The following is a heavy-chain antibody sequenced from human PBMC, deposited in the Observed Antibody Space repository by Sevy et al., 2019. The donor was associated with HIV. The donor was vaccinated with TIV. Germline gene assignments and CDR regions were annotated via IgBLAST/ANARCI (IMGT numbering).Heavy chain of an antibody. J-gene: IGHJ4*02. CDR1: GFTLSSYS. V-gene: IGHV3-21*01. Sequence: GGSLRLSCAASGFTLSSYSMNWVRQAPGKGLEWVSSISSSSSHIYYADSVKGRFTISRDNAKNSLYLQMNSLRAEDTAVYYCARARVAVAGPFDYWGQGTLVTVSS. D-gene: IGHD6-19*01. CDR2: ISSSSSHI. CDR3: ARARVAVAGPFDY.